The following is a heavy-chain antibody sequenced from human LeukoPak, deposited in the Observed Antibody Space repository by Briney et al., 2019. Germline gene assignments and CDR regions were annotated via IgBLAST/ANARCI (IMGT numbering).Heavy chain of an antibody. D-gene: IGHD3-22*01. CDR1: GFTFSSYS. J-gene: IGHJ4*02. CDR3: ARGQLYYDSSGFDY. Sequence: GGSLRLSCAASGFTFSSYSMNWVRQAPGKGLEWVSSISSGSSYIYYVDSVKGRFTISRDNAKKSVYLQMNSLRAEDTAVYYCARGQLYYDSSGFDYWGQGTLVTVSS. V-gene: IGHV3-21*01. CDR2: ISSGSSYI.